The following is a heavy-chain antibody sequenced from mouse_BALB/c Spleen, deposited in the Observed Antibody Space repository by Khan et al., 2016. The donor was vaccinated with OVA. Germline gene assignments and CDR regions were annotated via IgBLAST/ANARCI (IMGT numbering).Heavy chain of an antibody. J-gene: IGHJ4*01. V-gene: IGHV3-2*02. CDR1: GYSITSDYA. CDR2: ISASGTT. Sequence: EVELQESGPGLVKPSQSLSLTCTVTGYSITSDYAWNWIRQFPGNKLEWMGYISASGTTNYNPALNSLTSITRDTSKNQFFLQLNSVTTEDTATYFCARERSRHYYAMDYWGQGTSVTVSS. CDR3: ARERSRHYYAMDY.